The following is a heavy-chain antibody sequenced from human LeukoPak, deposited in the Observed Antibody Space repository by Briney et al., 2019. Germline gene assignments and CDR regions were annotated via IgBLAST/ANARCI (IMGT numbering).Heavy chain of an antibody. CDR1: GFTFSSYE. CDR3: ARLTVTAISYYMDV. CDR2: IGSSGRTI. D-gene: IGHD2-21*02. V-gene: IGHV3-48*03. J-gene: IGHJ6*03. Sequence: GGSLRLSCAASGFTFSSYEMNWVRQAPGKGLEWVSYIGSSGRTIYYADSVKGRFTMSRDNAKNSLYLQMNSLRAEDTAVYYCARLTVTAISYYMDVWGKGTTVTISS.